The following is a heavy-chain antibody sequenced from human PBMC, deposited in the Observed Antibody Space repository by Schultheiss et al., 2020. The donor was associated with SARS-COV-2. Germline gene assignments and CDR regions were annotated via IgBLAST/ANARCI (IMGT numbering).Heavy chain of an antibody. CDR2: IFHSETA. D-gene: IGHD3-3*01. Sequence: SQTLSLTCTVSGGSISSGSYYWSWIRQPAGKGLEWIGDIFHSETANYNPSLKSRVTISVDTSKNQFSLKLSSVTVADTAVYYCARVGMGGYDFWSGEVVTFDYWGQGTLVTVSS. V-gene: IGHV4-61*09. CDR3: ARVGMGGYDFWSGEVVTFDY. CDR1: GGSISSGSYY. J-gene: IGHJ4*02.